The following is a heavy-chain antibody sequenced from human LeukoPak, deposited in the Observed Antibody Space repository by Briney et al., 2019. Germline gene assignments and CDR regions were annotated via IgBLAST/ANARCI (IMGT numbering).Heavy chain of an antibody. Sequence: SETLSLTCTVSGGSISSGNYYWSWIRQPAGKGLEWIGRIYTSGSTNYNPSLKSRVTISVNTSKNQFSLKLSSVTAADTAVYYCARDMYYYGSGSEPSGWFDPWGQGTLVTVSS. CDR3: ARDMYYYGSGSEPSGWFDP. CDR1: GGSISSGNYY. V-gene: IGHV4-61*02. D-gene: IGHD3-10*01. CDR2: IYTSGST. J-gene: IGHJ5*02.